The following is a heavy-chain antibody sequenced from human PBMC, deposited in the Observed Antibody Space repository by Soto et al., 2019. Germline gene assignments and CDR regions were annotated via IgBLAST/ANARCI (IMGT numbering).Heavy chain of an antibody. CDR1: GYSYTSYL. CDR2: IYPGDSDT. V-gene: IGHV5-51*01. CDR3: ARHALRRYYYSYMDV. Sequence: GESVKISCTGSGYSYTSYLVGWVSQMPGKGLEWMGIIYPGDSDTRYSPSFQGQVTISADKSISTAYPQWSSLKASDTAMYYCARHALRRYYYSYMDVWGKGTTVTVSS. J-gene: IGHJ6*03. D-gene: IGHD3-16*01.